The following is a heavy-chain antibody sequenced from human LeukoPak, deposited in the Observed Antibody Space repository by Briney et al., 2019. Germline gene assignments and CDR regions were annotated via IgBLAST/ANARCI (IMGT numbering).Heavy chain of an antibody. J-gene: IGHJ4*02. V-gene: IGHV4-59*11. CDR1: DDSISSQY. Sequence: SETLSLTCSVSDDSISSQYWSWIRQPPGKGLEWIGYIYHSGNTKYNPSLKSRVTMSLDTSKNQFSLNLSSVTAADTAVYYCARVGGTIFGVVNRGAFDYWGQGTLVTVSS. CDR3: ARVGGTIFGVVNRGAFDY. CDR2: IYHSGNT. D-gene: IGHD3-3*01.